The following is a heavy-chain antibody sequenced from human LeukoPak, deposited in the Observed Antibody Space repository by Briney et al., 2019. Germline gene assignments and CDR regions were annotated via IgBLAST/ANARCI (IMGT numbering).Heavy chain of an antibody. J-gene: IGHJ1*01. CDR3: ARIDKTQRLVLGVEQ. V-gene: IGHV4-38-2*02. CDR2: IYHFGDT. Sequence: PSETLSLTCTVSGYYVTDGYYWGWIRQPPGKGLEWIGHIYHFGDTFYNPSLNTRVTVSVDTSQNQISLTLTSLTAADTATYYCARIDKTQRLVLGVEQWGQGTLVTVSS. CDR1: GYYVTDGYY. D-gene: IGHD6-13*01.